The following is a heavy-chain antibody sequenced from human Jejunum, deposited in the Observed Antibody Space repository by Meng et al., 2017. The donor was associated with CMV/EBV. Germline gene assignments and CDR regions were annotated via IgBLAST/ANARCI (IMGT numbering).Heavy chain of an antibody. CDR2: MNPNSGNT. CDR1: GYTFTSSD. D-gene: IGHD2-2*01. V-gene: IGHV1-8*03. J-gene: IGHJ4*02. CDR3: ARGRVPAAPPDY. Sequence: ASGYTFTSSDITWVRQATGQGLEWMGWMNPNSGNTGYAQKFQGRVTITRNTSISTAYMELSSLRSEDTAVYYCARGRVPAAPPDYWGQGTLVTVSS.